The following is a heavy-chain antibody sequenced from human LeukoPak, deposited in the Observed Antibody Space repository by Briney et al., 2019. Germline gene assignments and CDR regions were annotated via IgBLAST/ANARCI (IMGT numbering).Heavy chain of an antibody. D-gene: IGHD4-23*01. CDR1: GFTFSDYS. CDR3: ARARRSVVNEMDFDY. V-gene: IGHV3-11*05. Sequence: PGGSLRLSCAASGFTFSDYSMSCIRQAPGKGLEWISYISSSSTYANYADSVKGRFTIFRDNARNSLFLQTNSLRAEDTAVYYCARARRSVVNEMDFDYWGQGTLVTVSS. J-gene: IGHJ4*02. CDR2: ISSSSTYA.